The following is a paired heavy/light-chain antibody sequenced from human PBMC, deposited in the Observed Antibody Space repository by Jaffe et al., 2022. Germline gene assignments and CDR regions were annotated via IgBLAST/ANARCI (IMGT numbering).Light chain of an antibody. CDR2: DNN. CDR3: GVWDSSLTTYV. V-gene: IGLV1-51*01. J-gene: IGLJ1*01. CDR1: SSNIGNSF. Sequence: QSVLTQPPSVSAAPGQKVTISCSGSSSNIGNSFVSWYHQVPGTAPKLLIYDNNKRPSGIPDRFSGSKSGTSATLAITGLQTGDEADYYCGVWDSSLTTYVFGAGTRVTVL.
Heavy chain of an antibody. V-gene: IGHV3-48*03. J-gene: IGHJ3*02. CDR1: GFSLSSYE. CDR2: ISPSGTTM. CDR3: AREDSLKGYSGYDAFDI. Sequence: QLVESGGGLVQPGGSLRLSCAASGFSLSSYEMNWVRQAPGKGLEWVSHISPSGTTMYNPDSVKGRFTLSRDNARNSVYLQMNSLRVEDTAVYYCAREDSLKGYSGYDAFDIWGQGTMVTVSS. D-gene: IGHD5-12*01.